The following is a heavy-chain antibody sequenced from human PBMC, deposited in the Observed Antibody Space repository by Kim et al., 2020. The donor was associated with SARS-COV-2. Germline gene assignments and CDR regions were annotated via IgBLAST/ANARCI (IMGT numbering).Heavy chain of an antibody. D-gene: IGHD3-22*01. Sequence: GGSLRLSCAASGSTFTDYWMHWVRQDPGKGLVWVSRIKPDGSYTNYADSVKGRFTISRDNAKNTLYLQMNSLRVEDTAVYYCTGGDSGYWADWGQGTLVTVSS. CDR3: TGGDSGYWAD. J-gene: IGHJ4*02. CDR2: IKPDGSYT. CDR1: GSTFTDYW. V-gene: IGHV3-74*01.